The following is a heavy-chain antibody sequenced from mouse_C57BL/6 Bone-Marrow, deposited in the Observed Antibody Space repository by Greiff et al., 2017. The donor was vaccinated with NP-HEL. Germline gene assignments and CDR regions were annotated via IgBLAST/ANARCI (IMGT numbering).Heavy chain of an antibody. J-gene: IGHJ2*01. CDR1: GFNIKDDY. D-gene: IGHD1-1*01. CDR2: IDPENGDT. V-gene: IGHV14-4*01. CDR3: TLGSRNDY. Sequence: VQLQQSGAELVRPGASVKLSCTASGFNIKDDYMHWVKQRPEQGLEWIGWIDPENGDTEYASKFQGKATITADTSSNTAYQQLSSLTSEDTAVYYSTLGSRNDYWGQGTTLTVSS.